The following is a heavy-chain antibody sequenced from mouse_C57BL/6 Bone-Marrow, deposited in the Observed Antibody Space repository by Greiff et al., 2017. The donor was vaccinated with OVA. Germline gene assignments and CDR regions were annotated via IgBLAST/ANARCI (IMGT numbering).Heavy chain of an antibody. CDR1: GYTFTSYG. Sequence: LVESGAELARPGASVKLSCKASGYTFTSYGISWVKQRTGQGLEWIGEIYPRSGNTYYNEKFKGKATLTADKSSSTAYMELRSLTSEDSAVYFCARKRYYGSSPLYAMDYWGQGTSVTVSS. D-gene: IGHD1-1*01. CDR3: ARKRYYGSSPLYAMDY. J-gene: IGHJ4*01. V-gene: IGHV1-81*01. CDR2: IYPRSGNT.